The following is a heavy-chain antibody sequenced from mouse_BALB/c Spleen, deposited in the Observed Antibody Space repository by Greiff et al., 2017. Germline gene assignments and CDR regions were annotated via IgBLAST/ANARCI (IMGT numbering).Heavy chain of an antibody. Sequence: VQLVESGPGLVAPSQSLSITCTVSGFSLTSYGVHWVRQPPGKGLEWLGVIWAGGSTNYNSALMSRLSISKDNSKSQVFLKMNSLQTDDTAMYYCARGSIYYYGSRDAMDYWGQGTSVTVSS. D-gene: IGHD1-1*01. J-gene: IGHJ4*01. CDR2: IWAGGST. CDR1: GFSLTSYG. CDR3: ARGSIYYYGSRDAMDY. V-gene: IGHV2-9*02.